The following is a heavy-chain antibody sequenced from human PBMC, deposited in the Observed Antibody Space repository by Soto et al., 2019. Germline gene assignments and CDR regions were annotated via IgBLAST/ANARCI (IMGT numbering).Heavy chain of an antibody. D-gene: IGHD3-3*01. CDR2: VYPGDSDT. CDR1: GYSFTSYW. CDR3: ARGMNYDFWPGYYPPSSPYYYCGIDV. J-gene: IGHJ6*04. Sequence: PGESLKIPCKGSGYSFTSYWIGWVRQMPGKCLPWMGIVYPGDSDTSSRPSCHGQVTIAGYKSFISAYRQGSSLRVSDTDMYYYARGMNYDFWPGYYPPSSPYYYCGIDVWGRGTTVTVSS. V-gene: IGHV5-51*01.